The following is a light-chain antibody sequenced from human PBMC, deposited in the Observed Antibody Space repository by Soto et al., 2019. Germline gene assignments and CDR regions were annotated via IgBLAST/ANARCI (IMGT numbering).Light chain of an antibody. CDR1: SSNIGRNT. CDR2: TND. J-gene: IGLJ1*01. Sequence: QYVLTQPPSASGTPGQRVTISCSGSSSNIGRNTVNWYQQLPGTAPNVLIYTNDKRPSGVPDRFSGSKSGTSASLAISGLQSEDEADYYCAAWDDSLKGHVFGNGTKVTVL. V-gene: IGLV1-44*01. CDR3: AAWDDSLKGHV.